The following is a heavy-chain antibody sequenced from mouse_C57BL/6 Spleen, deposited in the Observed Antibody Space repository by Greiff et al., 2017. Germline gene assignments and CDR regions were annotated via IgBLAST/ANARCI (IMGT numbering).Heavy chain of an antibody. D-gene: IGHD1-1*01. Sequence: VQLQQSGPELVKPGASVKISCKASGYAFSSSWMNWVKQRPGKGLEWIGRIYPGDGDTNYNGKFKGKATLTADKSSSTAYMQLSSLTSEDSAVYFCARSIPYGRSYWGQGTTLTVSS. V-gene: IGHV1-82*01. CDR3: ARSIPYGRSY. CDR1: GYAFSSSW. CDR2: IYPGDGDT. J-gene: IGHJ2*01.